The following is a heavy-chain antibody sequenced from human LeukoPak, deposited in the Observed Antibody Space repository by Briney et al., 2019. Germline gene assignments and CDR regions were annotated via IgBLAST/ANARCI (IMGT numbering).Heavy chain of an antibody. Sequence: GGSLRLSCAASGFTFTYYAMHWVRQAPGKGLEWVSTFSGTSGSTYYTDSVRGRFTISRDNSKNTLYLQMNSLRAEDTAVYYCAKVEGYSANWGQGTLVTVSS. CDR1: GFTFTYYA. J-gene: IGHJ4*02. D-gene: IGHD3-16*02. CDR2: FSGTSGST. CDR3: AKVEGYSAN. V-gene: IGHV3-23*01.